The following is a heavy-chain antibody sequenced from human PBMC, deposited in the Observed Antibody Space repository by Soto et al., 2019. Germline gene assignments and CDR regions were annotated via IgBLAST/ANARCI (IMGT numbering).Heavy chain of an antibody. J-gene: IGHJ4*02. CDR2: ISDYNGNT. Sequence: QVQLVQSGAEVKKSGASVKVSCKASGYTFTSYGISWVRQAPGQGLEWMGWISDYNGNTNYAQKRQGRATMPTDTSTSTAYMELRSLRSDDTAVYYCATGWFGEFVYYFDYWGQGTLVTVSS. CDR3: ATGWFGEFVYYFDY. V-gene: IGHV1-18*01. D-gene: IGHD3-10*01. CDR1: GYTFTSYG.